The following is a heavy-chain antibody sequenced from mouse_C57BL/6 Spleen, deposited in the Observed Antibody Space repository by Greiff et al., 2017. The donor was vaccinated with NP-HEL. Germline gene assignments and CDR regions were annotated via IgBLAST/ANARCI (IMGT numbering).Heavy chain of an antibody. J-gene: IGHJ2*01. CDR3: ARSWDGYFDY. D-gene: IGHD4-1*01. CDR1: GFTFSSYT. CDR2: ISGGGGNT. V-gene: IGHV5-9*01. Sequence: EVMLVESGGGLVKPGGSLKLSCAASGFTFSSYTMSWVRQTPEKRLEWVATISGGGGNTYYPDSVKGRFTISRDNAKNTLYLQMSSLRSEDTALYYCARSWDGYFDYWGQGTTLTVSS.